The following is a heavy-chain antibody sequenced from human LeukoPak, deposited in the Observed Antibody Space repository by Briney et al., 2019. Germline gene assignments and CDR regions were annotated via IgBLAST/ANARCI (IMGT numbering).Heavy chain of an antibody. Sequence: PGGSLRLSCAASGFIVSNNHINWIRQAPGKGLEWVANIKQDGSEKYYVDSVKGRFTISRDNAKNSLYLQMNSLRAEDTALYYCAKEFGGVGAARVDAFDIWGQGTMVTVSS. V-gene: IGHV3-7*03. CDR3: AKEFGGVGAARVDAFDI. D-gene: IGHD3-16*01. CDR2: IKQDGSEK. CDR1: GFIVSNNH. J-gene: IGHJ3*02.